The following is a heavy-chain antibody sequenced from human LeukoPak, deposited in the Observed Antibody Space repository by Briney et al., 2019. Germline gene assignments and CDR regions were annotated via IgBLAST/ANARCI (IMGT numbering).Heavy chain of an antibody. V-gene: IGHV4-34*01. J-gene: IGHJ4*02. CDR2: INHSGST. CDR3: ARSEFVYYYDSSGYYY. D-gene: IGHD3-22*01. CDR1: GGSFSGYY. Sequence: PSETLSLTCAVYGGSFSGYYWSWIRQPPGKGLEWIGEINHSGSTNYNPSLKSRVTISVDTSKNQFSLKLSSVTAADTAVYYCARSEFVYYYDSSGYYYWGQGTLVTVSS.